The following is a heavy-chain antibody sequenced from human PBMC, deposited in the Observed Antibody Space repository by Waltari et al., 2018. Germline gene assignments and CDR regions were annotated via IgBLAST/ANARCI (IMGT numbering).Heavy chain of an antibody. CDR1: GGSINSLY. V-gene: IGHV4-59*08. CDR3: ARRNQLGNWYFDL. CDR2: IFYTGST. Sequence: QVQLQESGPGLVKPSETLSLTCTVSGGSINSLYWSWIRQPPGKGLEWIGYIFYTGSTKHNPSLQSRVTRSVDTSKNQFSLNLSSVTAADTAVYYCARRNQLGNWYFDLWGRGALVTVSS. J-gene: IGHJ2*01. D-gene: IGHD2-2*01.